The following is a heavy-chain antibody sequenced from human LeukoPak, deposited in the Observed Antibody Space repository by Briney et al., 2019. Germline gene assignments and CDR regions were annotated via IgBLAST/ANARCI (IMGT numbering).Heavy chain of an antibody. CDR1: GFTLSGNS. CDR3: ARDLWGLSSSAGY. D-gene: IGHD6-25*01. CDR2: ISSSSSNI. V-gene: IGHV3-48*01. Sequence: GGSLRLSCAASGFTLSGNSMNWVRQVPGKGLEWISYISSSSSNIYYADSVKGRFTVSRDNAKNSLYLQMSGLRAEDTAVYYCARDLWGLSSSAGYWGQGTLVIVSS. J-gene: IGHJ4*02.